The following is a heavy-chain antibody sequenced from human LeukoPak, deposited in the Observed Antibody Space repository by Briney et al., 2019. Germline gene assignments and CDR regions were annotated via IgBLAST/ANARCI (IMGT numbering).Heavy chain of an antibody. CDR3: ARGFRGYSGYDWYFDY. CDR2: THYSGGT. CDR1: GGSISSYL. Sequence: SETLSLTCTVSGGSISSYLWNWIRQPPGKGLEWIGYTHYSGGTNYNPSLKSRVTMSLDTSKNQFSLKLSSVTAADTAVYYCARGFRGYSGYDWYFDYWGQGILVTVSS. J-gene: IGHJ4*02. V-gene: IGHV4-59*01. D-gene: IGHD5-12*01.